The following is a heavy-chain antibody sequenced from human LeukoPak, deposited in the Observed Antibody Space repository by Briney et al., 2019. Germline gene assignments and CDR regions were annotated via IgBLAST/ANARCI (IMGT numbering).Heavy chain of an antibody. Sequence: PSETLSLTCAVYGGSFSGYYWSWIRQPPGKGLEWIGEINHSGSTNYNPSLKSRVTISVDTSQNQFSLKLNSVTAADTAVFYCARGRRGFGCGMDVWGQGTTVTVSS. D-gene: IGHD3-10*01. CDR2: INHSGST. CDR1: GGSFSGYY. CDR3: ARGRRGFGCGMDV. J-gene: IGHJ6*02. V-gene: IGHV4-34*01.